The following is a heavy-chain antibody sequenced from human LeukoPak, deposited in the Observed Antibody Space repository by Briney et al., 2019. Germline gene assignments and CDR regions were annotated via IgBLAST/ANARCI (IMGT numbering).Heavy chain of an antibody. Sequence: ASVKVSCKASGGTFSSYAISWVRQAPGQGLEWMGGIIPIFGTANYAQKFQGRVTITTDESTSTAYMELSSLRSEDTAVYYYARDSYGDLDNPNYYYYYYMDVWGKGTTVTVSS. D-gene: IGHD4-17*01. CDR3: ARDSYGDLDNPNYYYYYYMDV. CDR1: GGTFSSYA. CDR2: IIPIFGTA. J-gene: IGHJ6*03. V-gene: IGHV1-69*05.